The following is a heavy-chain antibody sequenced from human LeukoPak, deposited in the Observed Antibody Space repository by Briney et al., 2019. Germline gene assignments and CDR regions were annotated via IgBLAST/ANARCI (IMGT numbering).Heavy chain of an antibody. J-gene: IGHJ6*02. D-gene: IGHD2-2*01. CDR3: ARGRCSSTSCYWLNGMDV. CDR1: GFTFSSYA. V-gene: IGHV3-64*01. Sequence: PGGSLRLSCAASGFTFSSYAMHWVRQAPGKGLEYVSAISSNGGSTYYANSVKGRFTISRDNSKNTLYLQMGSLRAEDMAVYYCARGRCSSTSCYWLNGMDVWGQGTTVTVSS. CDR2: ISSNGGST.